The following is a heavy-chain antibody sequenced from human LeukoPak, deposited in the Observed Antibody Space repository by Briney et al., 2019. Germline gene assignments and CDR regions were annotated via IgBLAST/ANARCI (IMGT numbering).Heavy chain of an antibody. CDR3: ARDSPTFDI. Sequence: GSLRLSCAGSGFTFSSYWMSWVRQAPGKGLEWVANINQDGGEKYYVDSVKGRFTISRDNAKNSLYLQMNSLRAEDTAIYYCARDSPTFDIWGQGTMVTVSS. CDR2: INQDGGEK. V-gene: IGHV3-7*05. J-gene: IGHJ3*02. CDR1: GFTFSSYW.